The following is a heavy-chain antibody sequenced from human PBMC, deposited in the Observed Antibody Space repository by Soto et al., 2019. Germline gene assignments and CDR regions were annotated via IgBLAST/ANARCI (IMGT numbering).Heavy chain of an antibody. CDR1: GYTFRSYG. D-gene: IGHD4-4*01. J-gene: IGHJ6*03. CDR3: AKADSNYAGRFSYYYMDV. V-gene: IGHV1-18*01. CDR2: ISGYNGNT. Sequence: QVQLVQSGTEVKKPGASVKVSCKASGYTFRSYGISWVRQAPGQGLEWMGWISGYNGNTYYSQKFQGKVTMTTDTSTSTAYMELRNLRSDDTAVYYCAKADSNYAGRFSYYYMDVWGTGTMVTVSS.